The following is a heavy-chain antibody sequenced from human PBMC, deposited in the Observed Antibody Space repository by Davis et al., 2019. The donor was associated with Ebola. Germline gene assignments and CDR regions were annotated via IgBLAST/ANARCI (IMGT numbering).Heavy chain of an antibody. V-gene: IGHV5-10-1*01. CDR2: IDPSDSYT. D-gene: IGHD6-6*01. J-gene: IGHJ5*02. Sequence: KVSCKASGYSFTSYWISWVRQMPGKGLEWMGRIDPSDSYTNYSPSFQGHVTISADKSISTAYLQWSSLKASDTAMYYCARHDSSSPNWFDPWGQGTLVTVSS. CDR3: ARHDSSSPNWFDP. CDR1: GYSFTSYW.